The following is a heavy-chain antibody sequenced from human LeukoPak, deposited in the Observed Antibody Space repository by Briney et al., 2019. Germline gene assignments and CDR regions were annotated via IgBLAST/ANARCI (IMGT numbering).Heavy chain of an antibody. Sequence: SQTLSLTCDISGDSVSSNSAAWNWIRQSPSRGLEWLGRTYYRSKWYTDYAVSVKSRISINPDTSQNQFSLQLNSVTPEDTAVYYCARDDATYYDILTGFDYWGQGTLVTVSS. J-gene: IGHJ4*02. CDR2: TYYRSKWYT. CDR1: GDSVSSNSAA. V-gene: IGHV6-1*01. D-gene: IGHD3-9*01. CDR3: ARDDATYYDILTGFDY.